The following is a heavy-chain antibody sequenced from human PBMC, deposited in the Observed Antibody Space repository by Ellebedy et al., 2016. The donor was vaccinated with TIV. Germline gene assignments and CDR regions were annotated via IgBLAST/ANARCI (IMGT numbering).Heavy chain of an antibody. CDR3: ARDSNPPTIVRSDYYGMDV. CDR1: GYTFTSYG. CDR2: ISAYNGNT. J-gene: IGHJ6*02. D-gene: IGHD1-14*01. V-gene: IGHV1-18*01. Sequence: ASVKVSXXASGYTFTSYGISWVRQAPGQGLEWMGWISAYNGNTNYAQKLQGRVTMTTDTSTSTAYMELRSLRSDDTAVYYCARDSNPPTIVRSDYYGMDVWGQGTTVTVSS.